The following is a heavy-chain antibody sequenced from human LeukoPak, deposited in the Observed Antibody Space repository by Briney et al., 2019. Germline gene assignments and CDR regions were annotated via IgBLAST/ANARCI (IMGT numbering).Heavy chain of an antibody. D-gene: IGHD6-19*01. CDR3: ARGGIAGAGTRENYYYYYMDV. CDR2: IKQDGSDK. Sequence: GGSLTLSCAASGFTFSSYWMSWVRQAPGKGLEWVANIKQDGSDKYYLYSVKGRFNISRDNAKNSLYLQMNSLRAEDTAVYYCARGGIAGAGTRENYYYYYMDVWGKGATVTVSS. CDR1: GFTFSSYW. V-gene: IGHV3-7*01. J-gene: IGHJ6*03.